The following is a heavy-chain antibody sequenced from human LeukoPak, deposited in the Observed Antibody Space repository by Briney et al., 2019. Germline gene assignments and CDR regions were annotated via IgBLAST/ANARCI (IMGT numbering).Heavy chain of an antibody. Sequence: GGSLRLSCAATGFTFSSYSMNWVRQAPGKGLEWVSSISSSSSYIYYADSVKGRFTISRDNAKNSLYLQMNSLRAEDTAVYYCARVGGWNDGRIDYWGQGTLVTVSS. D-gene: IGHD1-1*01. CDR1: GFTFSSYS. CDR3: ARVGGWNDGRIDY. J-gene: IGHJ4*02. V-gene: IGHV3-21*01. CDR2: ISSSSSYI.